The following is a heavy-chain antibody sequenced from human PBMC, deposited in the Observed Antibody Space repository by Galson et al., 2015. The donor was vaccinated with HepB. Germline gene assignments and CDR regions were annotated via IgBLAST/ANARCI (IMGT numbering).Heavy chain of an antibody. J-gene: IGHJ1*01. CDR3: AKVGDNDYGDYGLWDSGYFQH. D-gene: IGHD4-17*01. CDR1: GFTFSSYG. Sequence: SLRLSCAASGFTFSSYGMHWVRQAPGKGLEWVAVISYDGSNKYYADSVKGRFTISRDNSKNTLYLQMNSLRAEDTAAYYCAKVGDNDYGDYGLWDSGYFQHWGQGTLVTVSS. V-gene: IGHV3-30*18. CDR2: ISYDGSNK.